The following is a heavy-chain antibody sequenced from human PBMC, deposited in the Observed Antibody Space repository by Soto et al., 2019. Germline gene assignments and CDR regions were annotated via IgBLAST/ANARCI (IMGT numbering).Heavy chain of an antibody. J-gene: IGHJ6*02. CDR3: ARQGESPSYYYGMDV. Sequence: PGESLKISCKGSGYSFTSYWISWVRQMPGKGLEWMGRIDPSDSYTNYSPSFQGHVTISADKSISTAYLQWSSLKASDTAMYYCARQGESPSYYYGMDVWGQGTTVTVSS. CDR1: GYSFTSYW. V-gene: IGHV5-10-1*01. CDR2: IDPSDSYT.